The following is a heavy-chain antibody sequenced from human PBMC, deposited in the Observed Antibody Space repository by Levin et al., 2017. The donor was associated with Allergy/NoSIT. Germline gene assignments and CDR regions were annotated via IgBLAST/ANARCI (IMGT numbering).Heavy chain of an antibody. Sequence: PGGSLRLSCAASGFTFSDYYMSWIRQAPGKGLEWVSYISSSGSTIYYADSVKGRFTISRDNAKNSLYLQMNSLRAEDTAVYYCARVLGRIQLWRRGSIFDYWGQGTLVTVSS. J-gene: IGHJ4*02. CDR3: ARVLGRIQLWRRGSIFDY. D-gene: IGHD5-18*01. CDR1: GFTFSDYY. CDR2: ISSSGSTI. V-gene: IGHV3-11*01.